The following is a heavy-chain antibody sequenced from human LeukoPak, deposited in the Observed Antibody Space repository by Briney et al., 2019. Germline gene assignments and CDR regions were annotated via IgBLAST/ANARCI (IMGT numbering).Heavy chain of an antibody. CDR1: GFTFNNYW. Sequence: QPGGSLRLSCVASGFTFNNYWMSWVRQAPGKGLEWVANIKQDGSGKYYVDSVKGRFTISRDNAKNSLYLQMNSLRAEDTAVYYCARLGTICCGMDVWGQGTTVTVSS. CDR2: IKQDGSGK. CDR3: ARLGTICCGMDV. D-gene: IGHD5-24*01. J-gene: IGHJ6*02. V-gene: IGHV3-7*01.